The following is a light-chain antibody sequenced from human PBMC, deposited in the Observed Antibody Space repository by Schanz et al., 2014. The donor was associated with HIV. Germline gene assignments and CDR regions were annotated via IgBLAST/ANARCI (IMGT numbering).Light chain of an antibody. V-gene: IGLV2-11*01. CDR1: GSDFGGHDY. CDR2: DIN. Sequence: QSALTQPRSVSGSPGQSVSIFCTGTGSDFGGHDYVSWYQHHPGKAPKLIIYDINQRPSGVPDRFSASKSGTSASLAISGLRSEDETDYYCAAWDDSLNGVVFGGGTQLTVL. CDR3: AAWDDSLNGVV. J-gene: IGLJ2*01.